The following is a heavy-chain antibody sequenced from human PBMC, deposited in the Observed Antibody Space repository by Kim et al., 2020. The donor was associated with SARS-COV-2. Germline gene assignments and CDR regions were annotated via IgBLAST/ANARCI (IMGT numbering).Heavy chain of an antibody. J-gene: IGHJ5*02. CDR3: AMDQLLAGWFDP. V-gene: IGHV1-69*01. Sequence: PGQGLEWMGGIIPIFGTANCAQKFQGRVTITADESTSTAYMELSSLRAEDTAVYYCAMDQLLAGWFDPWGQGTLVTVSS. CDR2: IIPIFGTA. D-gene: IGHD2-2*01.